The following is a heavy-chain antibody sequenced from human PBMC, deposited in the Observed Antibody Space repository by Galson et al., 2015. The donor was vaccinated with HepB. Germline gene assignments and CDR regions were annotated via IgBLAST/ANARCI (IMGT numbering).Heavy chain of an antibody. CDR2: INHSGST. CDR3: ARGPGNRWSGYYRRAGGFDP. CDR1: GGFFSDYN. J-gene: IGHJ5*02. Sequence: ETLSLTCDVYGGFFSDYNYNWIRQSPGMGLEWIGEINHSGSTNYNPSLKSRAIISIDRSKNHFSLKLSSVTVADTAIYYCARGPGNRWSGYYRRAGGFDPWGQGTPVTVSS. V-gene: IGHV4-34*01. D-gene: IGHD3-3*01.